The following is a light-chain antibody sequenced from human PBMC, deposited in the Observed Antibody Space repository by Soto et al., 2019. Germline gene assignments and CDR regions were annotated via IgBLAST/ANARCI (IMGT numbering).Light chain of an antibody. CDR1: QSVSSRY. CDR2: SPS. J-gene: IGKJ1*01. CDR3: QQYGSSRVT. Sequence: EIVLTQSPGNLSLSPGERDNLXCRASQSVSSRYVAWYQRQPGKAPRLLTYSPSSRAHGSPDRFSCSGSVTDFTRTISRREPDDFAVYYGQQYGSSRVTFGQGTKVDIK. V-gene: IGKV3-20*01.